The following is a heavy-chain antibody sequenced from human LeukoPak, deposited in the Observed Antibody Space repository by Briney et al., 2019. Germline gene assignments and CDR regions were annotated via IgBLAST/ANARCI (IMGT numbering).Heavy chain of an antibody. CDR3: ARVYGDYVAFDI. V-gene: IGHV4-39*07. CDR1: GGSISSSSYY. J-gene: IGHJ3*02. CDR2: IYYSGST. Sequence: PSETLSLTCTVSGGSISSSSYYWGWIRQPPGKGLEWIGSIYYSGSTYYNPSLKSRVTISVDTSKNQFSLKLSSVTAADTAVYYCARVYGDYVAFDIWGQGTMVTVSS. D-gene: IGHD4-17*01.